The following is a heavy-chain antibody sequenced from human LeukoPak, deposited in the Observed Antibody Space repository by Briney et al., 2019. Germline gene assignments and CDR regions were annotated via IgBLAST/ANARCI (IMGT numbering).Heavy chain of an antibody. CDR2: VYYSGST. CDR3: ARGSYSSSWYWLDP. CDR1: GGSISSYY. V-gene: IGHV4-59*01. J-gene: IGHJ5*02. Sequence: KPSETLSLTCSVSGGSISSYYWSWIRQPPGKGLEWIGYVYYSGSTDYNPSLKSRVTISIDTSKNQFSLKLDSVTAADTAVYYCARGSYSSSWYWLDPWGQGTQVTVSS. D-gene: IGHD6-13*01.